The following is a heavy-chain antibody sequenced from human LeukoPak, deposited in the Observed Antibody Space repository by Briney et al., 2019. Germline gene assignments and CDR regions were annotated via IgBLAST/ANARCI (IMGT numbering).Heavy chain of an antibody. CDR2: IYTSGST. J-gene: IGHJ5*02. CDR3: ARGPYYDFWSGDPARNWFDP. D-gene: IGHD3-3*01. CDR1: GGSISSYY. Sequence: SETLSLTCTVSGGSISSYYWNWIRQPAGKGLEWIGRIYTSGSTNYNPSLKSRVTISVDKSTNQFSLKLSSVTAADTAVYYCARGPYYDFWSGDPARNWFDPWGQGTLVTVSS. V-gene: IGHV4-4*07.